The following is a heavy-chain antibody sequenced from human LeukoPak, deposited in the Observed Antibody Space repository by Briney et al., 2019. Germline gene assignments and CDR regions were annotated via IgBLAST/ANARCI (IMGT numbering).Heavy chain of an antibody. V-gene: IGHV3-30*19. J-gene: IGHJ5*02. CDR1: GFTLSSYG. CDR2: IAHDGVNK. Sequence: GGSLRLSCATSGFTLSSYGMHWVRQAPGKGLEWVAIIAHDGVNKYYTDSVKGRFTISRENSRNTLYLQMNSLRPEDTALYYCARDWGASGWYNWFDPWGQGTLVTVSS. CDR3: ARDWGASGWYNWFDP. D-gene: IGHD6-19*01.